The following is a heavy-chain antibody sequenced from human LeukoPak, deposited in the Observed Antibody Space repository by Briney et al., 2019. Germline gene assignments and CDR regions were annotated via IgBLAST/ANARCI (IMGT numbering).Heavy chain of an antibody. CDR1: GYTFTSYY. V-gene: IGHV1-69*13. CDR3: ARLILTGSYGSGNYYGMDV. Sequence: ASVKVSCKASGYTFTSYYMHWVRQAPGQGLEWMGGIIPIFGTANYAQKFQGRVTITADESTSTAYMELSSLRSEDTAVYYCARLILTGSYGSGNYYGMDVWGQGTTVTVSS. J-gene: IGHJ6*02. D-gene: IGHD3-9*01. CDR2: IIPIFGTA.